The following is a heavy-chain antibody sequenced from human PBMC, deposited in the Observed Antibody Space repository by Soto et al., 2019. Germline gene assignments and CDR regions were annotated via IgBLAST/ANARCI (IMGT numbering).Heavy chain of an antibody. V-gene: IGHV3-30*18. CDR1: GFTFSSYG. D-gene: IGHD3-22*01. J-gene: IGHJ6*02. CDR3: ANLYYYDSSGYSPDYYYYGMDV. CDR2: ISYDGSNK. Sequence: AAGFTFSSYGMHWVRQAPGKGLEWVAVISYDGSNKYYADSVKGRFTISRDNSKNTLYLQMNSLRAEDTAVYYCANLYYYDSSGYSPDYYYYGMDVWGQGTTVTVSS.